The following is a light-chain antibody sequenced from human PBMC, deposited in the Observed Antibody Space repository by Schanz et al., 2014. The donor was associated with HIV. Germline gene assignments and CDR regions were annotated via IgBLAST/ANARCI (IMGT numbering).Light chain of an antibody. V-gene: IGLV2-14*02. CDR3: SSYTSSSTLV. CDR2: EVT. J-gene: IGLJ2*01. Sequence: QFALTQPASVSGSPGQSITISCTGTSSDVGSYNLVSWYQQHPGKAPKLMIYEVTKRPSGVPDRFSGSKSGNTASLTVSGLQAEDEADYYCSSYTSSSTLVFGGGTKLTVL. CDR1: SSDVGSYNL.